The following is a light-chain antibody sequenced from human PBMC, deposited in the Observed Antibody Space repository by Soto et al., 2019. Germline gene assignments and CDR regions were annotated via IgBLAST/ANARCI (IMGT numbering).Light chain of an antibody. Sequence: QSALTQPPSASGSPGQSVTISCTGTSRDVGAYKYVSWYQQYPGKAPKLMIYDVTKRPSGVPDRFSGSTSGNTASLTVSGLQSEDEADYYCTSYVGNDIWVFGGGTKLTV. CDR1: SRDVGAYKY. CDR2: DVT. V-gene: IGLV2-8*01. CDR3: TSYVGNDIWV. J-gene: IGLJ3*02.